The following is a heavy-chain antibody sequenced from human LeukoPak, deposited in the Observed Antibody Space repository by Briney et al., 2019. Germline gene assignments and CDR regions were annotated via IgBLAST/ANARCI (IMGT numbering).Heavy chain of an antibody. CDR2: VSSSSSYI. CDR1: GFSFSTYN. D-gene: IGHD6-19*01. CDR3: VRDFEISSG. V-gene: IGHV3-21*01. J-gene: IGHJ4*02. Sequence: GGSLRLSCAPSGFSFSTYNMSWVRQAPGKGLEWVSSVSSSSSYIYYSDSAKGRFTISRDNAKNSLYLQMNSLRAEDTAVYYCVRDFEISSGWGQGTLVTVSS.